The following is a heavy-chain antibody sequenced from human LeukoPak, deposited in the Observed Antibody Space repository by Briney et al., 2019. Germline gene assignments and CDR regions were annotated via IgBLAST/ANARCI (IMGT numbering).Heavy chain of an antibody. D-gene: IGHD4-11*01. CDR2: ISAYKDNT. V-gene: IGHV1-18*01. CDR3: ARDDYRAYYYYGMDV. Sequence: ASVKASCKASGYTFTSYGISWVRQAPGQGLEWMGWISAYKDNTNYAQKLQGRVTMTTDTSTSTAYMELRSLRSDDTAVYYCARDDYRAYYYYGMDVWGQGTTVTVSS. CDR1: GYTFTSYG. J-gene: IGHJ6*02.